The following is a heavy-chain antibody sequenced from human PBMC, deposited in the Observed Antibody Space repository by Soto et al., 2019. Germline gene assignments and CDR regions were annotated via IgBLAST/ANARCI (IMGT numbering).Heavy chain of an antibody. V-gene: IGHV5-51*01. CDR3: ARGGVSTRTFDY. J-gene: IGHJ4*02. Sequence: PGESLKISCKGSGYNFAGYWIAWVRQMPGNGLELMGIIYPSDSDTRYRPSFQGQVTISADKSISSAYLQWSSLRASDTAMYYCARGGVSTRTFDYWGQGT. D-gene: IGHD3-3*01. CDR2: IYPSDSDT. CDR1: GYNFAGYW.